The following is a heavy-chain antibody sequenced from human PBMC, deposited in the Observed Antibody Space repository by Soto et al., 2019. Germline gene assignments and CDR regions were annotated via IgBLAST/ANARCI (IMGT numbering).Heavy chain of an antibody. CDR2: IYYSGST. Sequence: SETLSLTCTVSGGSISSGGYYWSWIRQHPGKGLEWIGYIYYSGSTYYNPSLKSRVTISVDTSKNQFSLKLSSVTAADTAVYYCAREGVGYCSSTSCTSFDYWGQGTLVTVSS. CDR1: GGSISSGGYY. CDR3: AREGVGYCSSTSCTSFDY. D-gene: IGHD2-2*01. V-gene: IGHV4-31*03. J-gene: IGHJ4*02.